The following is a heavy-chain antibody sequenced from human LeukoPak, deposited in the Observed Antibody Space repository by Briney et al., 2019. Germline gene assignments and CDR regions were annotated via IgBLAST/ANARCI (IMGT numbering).Heavy chain of an antibody. CDR1: GLTFSTYN. J-gene: IGHJ4*02. CDR3: ARDRCSGGSCYFDY. D-gene: IGHD2-15*01. V-gene: IGHV3-48*02. Sequence: GGSLRLSCAASGLTFSTYNMNWVRQAPAKGLEGVSYIDSSNSPIYYADSVKGRFTISRDNGKNSLYLQMNSLRDEDTAVYYCARDRCSGGSCYFDYWGQGTLVTVSS. CDR2: IDSSNSPI.